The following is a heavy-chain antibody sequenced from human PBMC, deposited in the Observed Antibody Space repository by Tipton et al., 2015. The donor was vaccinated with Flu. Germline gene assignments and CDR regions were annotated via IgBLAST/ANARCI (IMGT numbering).Heavy chain of an antibody. CDR2: LSHDGSSK. CDR1: AFTFSDHY. CDR3: TRRLVED. J-gene: IGHJ4*02. V-gene: IGHV3-30*03. Sequence: QLVQSGGGLVQPGGSLRLSCAASAFTFSDHYMDWVRQAPGKGLEWVAALSHDGSSKYYADSVKGRFTISRDNAKNSLYLQMNNLRAEDTAMYYCTRRLVEDWGQGTQVTVSS.